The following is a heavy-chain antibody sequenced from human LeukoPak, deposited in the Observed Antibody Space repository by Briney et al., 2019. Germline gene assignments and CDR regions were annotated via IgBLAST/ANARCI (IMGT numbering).Heavy chain of an antibody. V-gene: IGHV4-59*01. J-gene: IGHJ4*02. D-gene: IGHD3-10*01. CDR2: IYYSGST. CDR1: GGSISSYY. Sequence: SETLSLTCTVSGGSISSYYWSWIRQPPGKGLEWIGYIYYSGSTNYNPSLKSRVTISVDTSKNQFSLKLNSVTAADTAVYYCARAIGGYYFDYWGQGTLVTVSS. CDR3: ARAIGGYYFDY.